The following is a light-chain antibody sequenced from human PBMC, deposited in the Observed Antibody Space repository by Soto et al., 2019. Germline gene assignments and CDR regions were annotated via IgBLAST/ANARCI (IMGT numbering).Light chain of an antibody. J-gene: IGLJ1*01. CDR1: SSDVGGYNY. CDR3: SSYTSSSTLYV. V-gene: IGLV2-14*01. Sequence: QSALTQPASVSGSPGQSITISCTGTSSDVGGYNYVSWYQQPPGKAPKLMIYDVGNRPSGVSNRFSGSKSGNTASLTISGLQAEDEADYDCSSYTSSSTLYVFGTGTKLTVL. CDR2: DVG.